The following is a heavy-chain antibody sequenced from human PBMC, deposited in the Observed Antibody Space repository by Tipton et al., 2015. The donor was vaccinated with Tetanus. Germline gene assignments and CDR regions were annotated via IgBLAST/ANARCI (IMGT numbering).Heavy chain of an antibody. CDR1: GFTFDDYA. CDR2: ISWNSGSI. Sequence: RSLRLSCPASGFTFDDYAMHWVRQAPGKGLEWVSGISWNSGSIGYADSVKGRFTISRDNAKNSLYLQMNSLRAEDTALYYCAKDGAAAGTSPFDYWGQGTLVTVSS. V-gene: IGHV3-9*01. J-gene: IGHJ4*02. CDR3: AKDGAAAGTSPFDY. D-gene: IGHD6-13*01.